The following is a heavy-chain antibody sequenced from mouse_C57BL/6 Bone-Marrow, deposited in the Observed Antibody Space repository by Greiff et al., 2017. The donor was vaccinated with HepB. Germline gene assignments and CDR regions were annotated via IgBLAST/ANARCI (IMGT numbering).Heavy chain of an antibody. D-gene: IGHD2-3*01. CDR3: SEDSAVYYCIYDGSPWFAY. CDR2: GQGLEWFG. Sequence: VQVVESGPELARPWASVKISCQAFYTFSRRLHFAIRDTNYWMQWVKQRPGQGLEWFGAIYPGNGDTNYNQKFKGKATLTADKSSSTAYMQLSSLTSEDSAVYYCIYDGSPWFAYWGQGTLVTVSA. V-gene: IGHV1-87*01. J-gene: IGHJ3*01. CDR1: YTFSRRLH.